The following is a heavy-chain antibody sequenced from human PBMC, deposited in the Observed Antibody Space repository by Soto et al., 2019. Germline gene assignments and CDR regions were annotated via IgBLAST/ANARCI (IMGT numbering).Heavy chain of an antibody. CDR1: GFTFSSYA. J-gene: IGHJ4*02. V-gene: IGHV3-23*01. D-gene: IGHD6-13*01. CDR2: ISGSGSNT. CDR3: AKEGQQLGGGYFDY. Sequence: EVQLLESGGGLVQPGGSLRLSCAASGFTFSSYAMSWVRQAPGKGLEWVSAISGSGSNTYYADSVKGRFTISRDNSKNTLYPQMNSLRAEDTAVYYCAKEGQQLGGGYFDYWGQGTLVTVSS.